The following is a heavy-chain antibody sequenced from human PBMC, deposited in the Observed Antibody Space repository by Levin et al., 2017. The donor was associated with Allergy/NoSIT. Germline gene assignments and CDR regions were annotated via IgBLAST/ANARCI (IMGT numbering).Heavy chain of an antibody. D-gene: IGHD3-22*01. CDR2: IYYSGSA. CDR3: ARTPLTSHSSGYIDY. J-gene: IGHJ4*02. Sequence: SETLSLTCTVSAGSISSSGYYWGWVRQPPGKRLEWIGIIYYSGSAYYNPSLKSRVTISVDTSKNQFSLKLSSVTAADTAIYYCARTPLTSHSSGYIDYWGQGTLVTVSS. V-gene: IGHV4-39*01. CDR1: AGSISSSGYY.